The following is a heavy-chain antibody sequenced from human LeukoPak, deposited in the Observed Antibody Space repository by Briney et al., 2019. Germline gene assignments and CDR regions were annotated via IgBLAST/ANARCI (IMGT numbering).Heavy chain of an antibody. V-gene: IGHV1-2*02. Sequence: ASVKVSCKASGYTFTAYFIHWVRQAPGQGLEWMGWINPNSGATTYAQKFQGRVTMTRDTSISTAYMELSRLRSDDTAVYYCARIRKSSSWYDAFDIRGQGTMVTVSS. CDR1: GYTFTAYF. CDR2: INPNSGAT. D-gene: IGHD6-13*01. J-gene: IGHJ3*02. CDR3: ARIRKSSSWYDAFDI.